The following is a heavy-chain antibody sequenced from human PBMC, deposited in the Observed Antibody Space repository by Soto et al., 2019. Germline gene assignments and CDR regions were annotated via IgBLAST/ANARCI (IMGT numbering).Heavy chain of an antibody. J-gene: IGHJ4*02. Sequence: GSLRLSCAASGFAFSTYSMNWVRQAPGKGLEWVSSISDSSSYVYYADSVKGRFTISRDNTENSLYLQMNSLRAENTAVYYCARPRVPSNHYYFDSWGQGTLVTVSS. CDR1: GFAFSTYS. CDR2: ISDSSSYV. CDR3: ARPRVPSNHYYFDS. V-gene: IGHV3-21*01. D-gene: IGHD2-2*01.